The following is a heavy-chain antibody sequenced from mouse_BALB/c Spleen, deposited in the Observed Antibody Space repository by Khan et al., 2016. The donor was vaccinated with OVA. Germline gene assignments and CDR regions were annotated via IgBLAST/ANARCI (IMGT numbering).Heavy chain of an antibody. J-gene: IGHJ1*01. CDR2: IWAGGST. CDR1: GFSLTSYG. Sequence: QVQLKESGPGLVAPSQSLSITCTVSGFSLTSYGVHWVRQPPGKGLEWLGVIWAGGSTNYNSALMSSLSISKDNSKSPVFLKMNSLQTDDTAMYSCAREDANYWYFDFWGAGTTVTVSS. D-gene: IGHD6-1*01. CDR3: AREDANYWYFDF. V-gene: IGHV2-9*02.